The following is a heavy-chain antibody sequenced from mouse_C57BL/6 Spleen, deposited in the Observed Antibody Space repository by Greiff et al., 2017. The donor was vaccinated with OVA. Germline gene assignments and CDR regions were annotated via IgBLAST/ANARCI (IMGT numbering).Heavy chain of an antibody. CDR2: ISYDGSN. D-gene: IGHD4-1*01. V-gene: IGHV3-6*01. CDR3: ARNWDDFDY. J-gene: IGHJ2*01. Sequence: EVKLVESGPGLVKPSQSLSLTCSVTGYSITSGYYWNWIRQFPGNKLEWMGYISYDGSNNYNPSLKNRISITRDTSKNQFFLKLNSVTTEDTATYYCARNWDDFDYWGQGTTLTVSS. CDR1: GYSITSGYY.